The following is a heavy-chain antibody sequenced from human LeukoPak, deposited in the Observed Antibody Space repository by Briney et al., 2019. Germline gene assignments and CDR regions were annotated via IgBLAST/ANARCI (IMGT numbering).Heavy chain of an antibody. CDR2: IYYSGTT. D-gene: IGHD6-13*01. CDR1: GVSISSY. CDR3: ARRSSSLYFDY. V-gene: IGHV4-59*08. Sequence: SETLSLTCTVSGVSISSYWNWIRQPPGKGLEWIGDIYYSGTTNYNPSLKSRVTISVDTSKNQFSLKLTSVTAADTAVYYCARRSSSLYFDYWGQGTLVTVSS. J-gene: IGHJ4*02.